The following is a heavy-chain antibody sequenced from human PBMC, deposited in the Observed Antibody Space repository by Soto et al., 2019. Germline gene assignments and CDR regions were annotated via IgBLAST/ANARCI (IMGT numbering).Heavy chain of an antibody. D-gene: IGHD4-4*01. CDR2: IYYSGST. CDR1: GGSISSGDYY. Sequence: SETLSLTCTVSGGSISSGDYYWSWIRQPPGKGLEWIGYIYYSGSTYYNPSLKSRVTILVDTSKNQFSLKLSSVTAADTAVYYCARDSHDNSNCLSNWFDPWGQGTLVTVSS. V-gene: IGHV4-30-4*01. CDR3: ARDSHDNSNCLSNWFDP. J-gene: IGHJ5*02.